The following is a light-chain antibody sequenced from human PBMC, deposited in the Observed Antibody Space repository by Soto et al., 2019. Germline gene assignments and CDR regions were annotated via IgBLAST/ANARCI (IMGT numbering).Light chain of an antibody. Sequence: QSVLTQPASVSGSPGQSITISCTGTSSDVGGYNYVSWYQQHPGKAPKLMIHDVSNRPSGVSNRFSGSKSGNTASLTISGLQAEDEAYYYCSSYTSSSTPYVFGTGTKLTVL. CDR3: SSYTSSSTPYV. CDR1: SSDVGGYNY. J-gene: IGLJ1*01. V-gene: IGLV2-14*01. CDR2: DVS.